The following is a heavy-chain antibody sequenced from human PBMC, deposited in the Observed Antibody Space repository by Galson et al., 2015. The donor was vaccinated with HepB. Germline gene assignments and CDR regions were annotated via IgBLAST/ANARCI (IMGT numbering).Heavy chain of an antibody. V-gene: IGHV5-51*01. CDR2: INPDTSET. CDR3: ARGHGSAWAF. CDR1: GYSFTGYW. D-gene: IGHD6-19*01. Sequence: QSGAEVKKPGESLKISCKGSGYSFTGYWMGWVRQMPGKGLEWMGFINPDTSETKYRPSFQGQVTVSADKSTYTAHLQWGSLTASDTAMYFCARGHGSAWAFWGQGTLVTVSS. J-gene: IGHJ4*02.